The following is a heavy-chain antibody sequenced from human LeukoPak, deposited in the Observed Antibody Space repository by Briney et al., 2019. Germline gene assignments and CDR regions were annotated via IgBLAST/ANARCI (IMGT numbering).Heavy chain of an antibody. D-gene: IGHD3-10*01. CDR1: GFIFTNHG. Sequence: PGGSLRLSCAASGFIFTNHGMTWVRQAPGKGLEWVSAISGSGDTAYYADSVKGRFTISRDNAKNSLYLQMNSLRAEDTAVYYCARDARSGLLLYYYYMDVWGKGTTVTVSS. CDR3: ARDARSGLLLYYYYMDV. V-gene: IGHV3-23*01. CDR2: ISGSGDTA. J-gene: IGHJ6*03.